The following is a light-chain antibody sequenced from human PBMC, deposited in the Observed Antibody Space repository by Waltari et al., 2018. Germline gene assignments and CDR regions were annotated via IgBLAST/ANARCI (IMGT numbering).Light chain of an antibody. CDR1: QSVGRS. Sequence: EIVLTQSPGTLSLSPGERATLSCRASQSVGRSLAWYQQKPGQAPRLLIYGASSRATGVPDRFSGSGSGTDFSLTISRLEPEDFAVYYCQHYVRLPFTFGQGTSLEIK. CDR2: GAS. V-gene: IGKV3-20*01. CDR3: QHYVRLPFT. J-gene: IGKJ1*01.